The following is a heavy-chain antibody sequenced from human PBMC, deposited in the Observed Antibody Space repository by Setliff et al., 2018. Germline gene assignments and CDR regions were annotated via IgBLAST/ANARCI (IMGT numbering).Heavy chain of an antibody. J-gene: IGHJ3*02. V-gene: IGHV4-39*07. Sequence: SETLSLTCTVSGASISSSSYYWAWIRQPPGKGLEWIGSIYYSGNTNYNPSLESRLSISVDKSRNQFSLRLTSVTAADTAVYYCARELAYYDGSAFRSGDAFDIWGQGTMVTVSS. CDR3: ARELAYYDGSAFRSGDAFDI. D-gene: IGHD3-22*01. CDR2: IYYSGNT. CDR1: GASISSSSYY.